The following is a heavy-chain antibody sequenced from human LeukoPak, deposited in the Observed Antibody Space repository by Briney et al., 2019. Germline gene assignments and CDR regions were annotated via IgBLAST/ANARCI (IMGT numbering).Heavy chain of an antibody. V-gene: IGHV4-59*08. CDR3: ARVGSIAAAGTPDY. D-gene: IGHD6-13*01. J-gene: IGHJ4*02. Sequence: SETLSLTCTVSGASITDYFWTWIRQPPGKGLEWIGYIYNSRSTNYNPSLQSRVTISMDTPKKQVTLTLSSVTAADTAIYYCARVGSIAAAGTPDYWGQGTLVTVSS. CDR1: GASITDYF. CDR2: IYNSRST.